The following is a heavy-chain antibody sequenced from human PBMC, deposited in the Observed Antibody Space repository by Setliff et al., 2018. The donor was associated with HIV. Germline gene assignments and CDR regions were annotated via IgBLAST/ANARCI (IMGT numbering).Heavy chain of an antibody. D-gene: IGHD3-22*01. CDR3: ARGGPDYYDYPYFDS. V-gene: IGHV4-34*01. J-gene: IGHJ4*02. Sequence: PSETLSLTCAVYGGSFSGYYWSWIRQPPGQGLEWIGEINHSGSTNYNPSLKSRVTIPVDTSKNQFSLKLNSLIAADTAVYFCARGGPDYYDYPYFDSWGQGTLVTVSS. CDR2: INHSGST. CDR1: GGSFSGYY.